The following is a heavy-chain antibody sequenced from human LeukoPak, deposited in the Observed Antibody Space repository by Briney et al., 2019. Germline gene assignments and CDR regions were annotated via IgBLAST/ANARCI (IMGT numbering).Heavy chain of an antibody. CDR1: GFTFSNYV. Sequence: GGSLRLSCAVSGFTFSNYVMSWVRQAPGQGLEWVSGIIGSGDITYYADSVKGRFTISRENSKNTLYLQMSTLRADDTGVYYCARAARGYHYWGQGTLVTVSS. V-gene: IGHV3-23*01. D-gene: IGHD5-12*01. CDR2: IIGSGDIT. J-gene: IGHJ4*02. CDR3: ARAARGYHY.